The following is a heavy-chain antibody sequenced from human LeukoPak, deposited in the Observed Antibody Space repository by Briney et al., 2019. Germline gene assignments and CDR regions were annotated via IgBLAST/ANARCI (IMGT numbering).Heavy chain of an antibody. CDR2: VYHSGST. J-gene: IGHJ4*02. V-gene: IGHV4-38-2*02. Sequence: SETLSLTCSVSGYSISYGYFWAWIRQPPGKGLEWIGSVYHSGSTHYTPSFKSRVTISLDTSKNHFSLKLTSVTAADTAVYFCASLTRDGYHFEWWGRGTLVTISS. D-gene: IGHD6-13*01. CDR1: GYSISYGYF. CDR3: ASLTRDGYHFEW.